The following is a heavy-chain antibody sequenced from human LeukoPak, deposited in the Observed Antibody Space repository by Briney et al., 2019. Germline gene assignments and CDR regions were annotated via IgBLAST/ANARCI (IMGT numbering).Heavy chain of an antibody. V-gene: IGHV4-59*01. CDR1: GGSISSYY. Sequence: PSETLSLTCTVSGGSISSYYWSWIRQPPGKGLEWIGYIYYSGSTNYNPSLKSRVTISVDTSKNQFSLKLSSVTAADTAVYYCARGEYSSGWYVNWFDPWGQGTLVTVSS. D-gene: IGHD6-19*01. CDR2: IYYSGST. J-gene: IGHJ5*02. CDR3: ARGEYSSGWYVNWFDP.